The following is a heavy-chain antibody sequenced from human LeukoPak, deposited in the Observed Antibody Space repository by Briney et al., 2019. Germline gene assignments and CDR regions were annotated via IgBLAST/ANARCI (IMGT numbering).Heavy chain of an antibody. D-gene: IGHD3-9*01. J-gene: IGHJ4*02. CDR2: MKSKPEGGTT. CDR1: GFTFVNAS. Sequence: GGSLRLSCLTSGFTFVNASMSWVRQAPGKGLEWVGLMKSKPEGGTTFYAAPVRGRFTISRDDSKNTLYLQMNSLKTEDTAVYYCTTDPLRYFDWLTTHSHVFDYWGQGTLVTVSS. CDR3: TTDPLRYFDWLTTHSHVFDY. V-gene: IGHV3-15*01.